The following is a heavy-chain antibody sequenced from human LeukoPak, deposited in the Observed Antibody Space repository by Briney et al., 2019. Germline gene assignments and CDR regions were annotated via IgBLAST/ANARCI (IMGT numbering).Heavy chain of an antibody. CDR1: GFTFSNAW. CDR2: IKSKTDGGTT. D-gene: IGHD3-22*01. J-gene: IGHJ4*02. Sequence: PGGSLRLSCAASGFTFSNAWMSWVRQAPGKGLEWVGRIKSKTDGGTTDYAAPVKGRFTISRDDSKNTLYLQMNSLKTEDTAVYYSTTASQYYYDSSGYQFDYWGQGTLVTVSS. V-gene: IGHV3-15*01. CDR3: TTASQYYYDSSGYQFDY.